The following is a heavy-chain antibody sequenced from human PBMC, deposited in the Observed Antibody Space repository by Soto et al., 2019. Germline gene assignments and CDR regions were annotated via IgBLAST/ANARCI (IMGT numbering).Heavy chain of an antibody. CDR3: ARDASVAPYYYYGMDV. CDR1: GDSVSSSSAA. D-gene: IGHD6-19*01. J-gene: IGHJ6*02. V-gene: IGHV6-1*01. Sequence: SQTLSLTCAISGDSVSSSSAAWNWIRQSPSRGLEWLGRTYYRSKWYNDYAVPVKSRITINPDTSKNQFSLQLNSVTPEDTAVYYCARDASVAPYYYYGMDVWGQGTTVTVSS. CDR2: TYYRSKWYN.